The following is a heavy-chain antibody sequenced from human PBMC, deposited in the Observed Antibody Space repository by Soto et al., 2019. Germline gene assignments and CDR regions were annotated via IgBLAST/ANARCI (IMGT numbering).Heavy chain of an antibody. D-gene: IGHD2-2*01. CDR3: ARDLYFTPPQRYCSSTSCPGPWFDP. CDR2: INPNSGGT. J-gene: IGHJ5*02. V-gene: IGHV1-2*02. CDR1: GYTFTGYY. Sequence: ASVKVSCKASGYTFTGYYMHWVRQAPGQGLEWMGWINPNSGGTNYAQKFQGRVTMTRDTSISTAYMELSRLRSDDTAVYYCARDLYFTPPQRYCSSTSCPGPWFDPWGQGTLVTVSS.